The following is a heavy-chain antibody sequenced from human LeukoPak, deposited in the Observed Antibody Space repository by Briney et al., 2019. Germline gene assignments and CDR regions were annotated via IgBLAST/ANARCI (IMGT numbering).Heavy chain of an antibody. Sequence: PGGSLRLSCAASGFTFRTYAMNWVRQAPGKGLEWVAVKSYDGSNKYYADSVKGRFTISRDNSKNTLYVQMNSLRAEDAAVYYCARDRTLYYYGSGSSYYFDYWGQGTLVTVSS. J-gene: IGHJ4*02. V-gene: IGHV3-30*01. D-gene: IGHD3-10*01. CDR2: KSYDGSNK. CDR1: GFTFRTYA. CDR3: ARDRTLYYYGSGSSYYFDY.